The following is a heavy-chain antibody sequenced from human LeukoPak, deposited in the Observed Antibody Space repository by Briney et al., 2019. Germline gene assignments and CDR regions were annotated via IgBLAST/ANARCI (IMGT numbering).Heavy chain of an antibody. Sequence: GGSLRLSCAASGFTFSSYSMNWVRQAPGKGLEWVSSISSSSRYIYYADSVKGRFTISRDDAKNSLYLQGNSLRAEDTAVYYCARDSSPDDDYYAMDVWGQGTTVTVSS. V-gene: IGHV3-21*01. CDR1: GFTFSSYS. CDR2: ISSSSRYI. D-gene: IGHD6-19*01. J-gene: IGHJ6*02. CDR3: ARDSSPDDDYYAMDV.